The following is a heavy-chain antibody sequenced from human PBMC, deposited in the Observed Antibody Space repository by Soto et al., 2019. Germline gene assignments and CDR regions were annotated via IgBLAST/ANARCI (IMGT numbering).Heavy chain of an antibody. CDR1: GFTFSNAW. CDR2: IKSKTDGGTT. J-gene: IGHJ5*02. Sequence: GGSLRLSCAASGFTFSNAWMSWVRQAPGKGLEWVGRIKSKTDGGTTDYAAPVKGRFTISRDDSKNTLYLQMNSLKTEDTAVYYCTTAPGIVVVPAAMFSWFDPWGQGTLVTVSS. CDR3: TTAPGIVVVPAAMFSWFDP. V-gene: IGHV3-15*01. D-gene: IGHD2-2*01.